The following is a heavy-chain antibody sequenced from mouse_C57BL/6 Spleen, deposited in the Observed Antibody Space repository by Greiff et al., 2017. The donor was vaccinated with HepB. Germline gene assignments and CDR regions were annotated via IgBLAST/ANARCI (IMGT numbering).Heavy chain of an antibody. CDR3: ARGDGSSYGYFDV. CDR1: GYTFTSYD. Sequence: QVQLQQSGPELVKPGASVKLSCKASGYTFTSYDINWVKQRPGQGLEWIGWIYPRDGSTKYNEKFKGKATLTVDTSSSTAYMELHSLTSEDSAVYFCARGDGSSYGYFDVWGTGTTVTVSS. D-gene: IGHD1-1*01. V-gene: IGHV1-85*01. CDR2: IYPRDGST. J-gene: IGHJ1*03.